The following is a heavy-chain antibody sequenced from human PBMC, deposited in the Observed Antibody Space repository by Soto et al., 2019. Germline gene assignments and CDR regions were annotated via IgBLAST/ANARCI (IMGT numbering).Heavy chain of an antibody. CDR1: GFTFSSYA. V-gene: IGHV3-64D*06. CDR2: ISSNGGST. CDR3: VKDQLRWLHHTPRN. J-gene: IGHJ4*02. Sequence: GGSLRLSCSAAGFTFSSYAMHWVLQAPWKGLEYVSAISSNGGSTYYADSVKGRFTISRDNSKNTLYLQMSSLRAEDTAVYYCVKDQLRWLHHTPRNWGQGTLVTVSS. D-gene: IGHD5-12*01.